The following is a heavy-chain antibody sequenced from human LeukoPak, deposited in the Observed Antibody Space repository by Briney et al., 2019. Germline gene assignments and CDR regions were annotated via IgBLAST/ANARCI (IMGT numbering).Heavy chain of an antibody. CDR1: GFTFSSYA. Sequence: PGGSLTLSCAASGFTFSSYAMSWVRQAPGKGLEWVSAISGSGGGTYYADSVKGRFTISRDNSKNTLYLQMSSLRAEDTALYYCATSEVVVLGAFDIWGQGTMVTVSS. V-gene: IGHV3-23*01. CDR3: ATSEVVVLGAFDI. J-gene: IGHJ3*02. D-gene: IGHD3-22*01. CDR2: ISGSGGGT.